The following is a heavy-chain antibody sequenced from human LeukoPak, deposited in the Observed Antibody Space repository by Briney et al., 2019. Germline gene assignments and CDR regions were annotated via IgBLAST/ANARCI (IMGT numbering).Heavy chain of an antibody. CDR3: ARDPWDYNFRTFDY. CDR1: GFTFSSYA. J-gene: IGHJ4*02. V-gene: IGHV3-30-3*01. Sequence: GGSLRLSCAASGFTFSSYAMHWVRQAPGKGLEWVAVISYDGSNKYYADSVKGRFTISRDNSKNTLCLQMNSLRAEYTAVYDCARDPWDYNFRTFDYWGQRTLVTVSS. D-gene: IGHD1-1*01. CDR2: ISYDGSNK.